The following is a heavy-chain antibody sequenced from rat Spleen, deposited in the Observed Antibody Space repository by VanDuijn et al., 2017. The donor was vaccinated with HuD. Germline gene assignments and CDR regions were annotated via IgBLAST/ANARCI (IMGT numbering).Heavy chain of an antibody. CDR3: ARRHYGYTDYFDY. D-gene: IGHD1-9*01. CDR2: ISSDGGRN. V-gene: IGHV5-19*01. CDR1: GFTFTNYD. Sequence: EVQLVESGGGLVQPGRSLKLSCAASGFTFTNYDIHWIRQAPTKGLEWVATISSDGGRNFYRDSVKGRFTISRDNAKSTLSLQMDSLRSEDTATYYCARRHYGYTDYFDYWGQGVMVTVSS. J-gene: IGHJ2*01.